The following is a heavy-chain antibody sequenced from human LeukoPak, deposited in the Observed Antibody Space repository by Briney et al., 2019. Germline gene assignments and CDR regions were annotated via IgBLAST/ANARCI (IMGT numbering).Heavy chain of an antibody. CDR1: GGTFSSYA. D-gene: IGHD6-13*01. CDR3: AIMSSSWSGGAFDI. CDR2: IIPILGIA. Sequence: GASVKVSCKASGGTFSSYAISWVRQAPGQGLEWMGRIIPILGIANYAQKFQGRVTITADKSTSTAYMELSSLRSEDTAVYYCAIMSSSWSGGAFDIWGQGTMVTVSS. J-gene: IGHJ3*02. V-gene: IGHV1-69*04.